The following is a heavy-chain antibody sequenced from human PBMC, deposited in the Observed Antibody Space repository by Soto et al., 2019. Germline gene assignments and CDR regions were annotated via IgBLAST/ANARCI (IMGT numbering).Heavy chain of an antibody. CDR3: ARGTSGEYAAYYFDY. CDR1: GFTFSSYW. Sequence: GGSLRLSCAASGFTFSSYWMSWVRQAPGKGLEWVASIKQDGSEKYYVDSVKGRFTISRDNAKNSLYLQMNSLRAEDTAVYYCARGTSGEYAAYYFDYWGQGTLVTVSS. J-gene: IGHJ4*02. CDR2: IKQDGSEK. D-gene: IGHD3-10*01. V-gene: IGHV3-7*01.